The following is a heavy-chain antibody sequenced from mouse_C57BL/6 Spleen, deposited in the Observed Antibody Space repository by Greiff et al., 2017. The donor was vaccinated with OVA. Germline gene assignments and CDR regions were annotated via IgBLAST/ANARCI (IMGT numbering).Heavy chain of an antibody. J-gene: IGHJ2*01. D-gene: IGHD2-5*01. V-gene: IGHV1-19*01. CDR3: AREGFGSNYDY. Sequence: EVQLQQSGPVLVKPGASVKMSCKASGYTFTDYYMNWVKQSHGKSLEWIGVINPYNGGTSYNQKFKGKATLTVDKSSSTAYMELNSLTSEDSAVYYCAREGFGSNYDYWGQGTTLTVSS. CDR2: INPYNGGT. CDR1: GYTFTDYY.